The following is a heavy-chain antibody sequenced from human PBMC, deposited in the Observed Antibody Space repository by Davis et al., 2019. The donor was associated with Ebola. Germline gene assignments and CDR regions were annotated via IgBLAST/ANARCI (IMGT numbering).Heavy chain of an antibody. D-gene: IGHD6-6*01. J-gene: IGHJ4*02. Sequence: GESLKISCAASGFTFSSYSMSWVRQAPGKGLEWVSAISGSGGSTYYADSVKGRFTISRDNPKNTLYLQMNSLRPADTAVYYCASDRGAARPLDYWGQGTLVTVSS. V-gene: IGHV3-23*01. CDR3: ASDRGAARPLDY. CDR1: GFTFSSYS. CDR2: ISGSGGST.